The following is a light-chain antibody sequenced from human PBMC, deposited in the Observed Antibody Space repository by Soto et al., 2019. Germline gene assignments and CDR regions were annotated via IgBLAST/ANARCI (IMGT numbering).Light chain of an antibody. J-gene: IGLJ2*01. CDR3: AAWDDSLSGQVV. CDR1: SSNIGSNY. CDR2: RNN. Sequence: QSVLTQPPSASGTPGQRVTISCSGSSSNIGSNYVYWYQQLPGTAPKLLIYRNNQRPSGVPDRFSGSKSGTSASLAISGLRSDDEAAYYCAAWDDSLSGQVVFGGGTKLTVL. V-gene: IGLV1-47*01.